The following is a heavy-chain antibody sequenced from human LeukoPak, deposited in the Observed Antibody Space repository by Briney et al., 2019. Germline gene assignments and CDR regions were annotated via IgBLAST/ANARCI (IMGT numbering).Heavy chain of an antibody. D-gene: IGHD3-10*01. J-gene: IGHJ3*02. CDR1: GGSISSSTSGWGWY. CDR2: IYYSGST. V-gene: IGHV4-39*07. CDR3: ASGSSPGSDAFDI. Sequence: PSETLSLTCTVSGGSISSSTSGWGWYWGWIRQPPGKGLEWIGSIYYSGSTYYNPSLKGRVTISVDTSKNQFSMNLNSVTAADTAVYYCASGSSPGSDAFDIWGQGTMVTVSS.